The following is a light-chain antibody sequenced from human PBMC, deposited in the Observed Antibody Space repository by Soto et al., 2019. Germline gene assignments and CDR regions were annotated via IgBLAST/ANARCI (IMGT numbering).Light chain of an antibody. V-gene: IGKV3-20*01. J-gene: IGKJ1*01. CDR2: GAS. Sequence: EIVLTQSPGTLSLSPGERATLSCRASQSVSSTYLAWYQQKPGQAPRLLIYGASSRDTGIPDRFSGSGSGTDFTFTIIRLEPEDFTVYYCQQYGSSPGTFGQGTKVEIK. CDR3: QQYGSSPGT. CDR1: QSVSSTY.